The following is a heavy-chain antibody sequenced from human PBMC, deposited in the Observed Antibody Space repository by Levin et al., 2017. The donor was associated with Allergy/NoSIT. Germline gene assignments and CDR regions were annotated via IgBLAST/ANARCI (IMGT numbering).Heavy chain of an antibody. J-gene: IGHJ6*03. Sequence: GESLKISCAASGFTFSGSAMHWVRQASGKGLEWVGRIRSKANSYATAYAASVKGRFTISRDDSKNTLYLQMNSLRAEDTAVYYCARERGYSGYDGYYMDVWGKGTTVTVSS. CDR1: GFTFSGSA. CDR3: ARERGYSGYDGYYMDV. D-gene: IGHD5-12*01. V-gene: IGHV3-73*01. CDR2: IRSKANSYAT.